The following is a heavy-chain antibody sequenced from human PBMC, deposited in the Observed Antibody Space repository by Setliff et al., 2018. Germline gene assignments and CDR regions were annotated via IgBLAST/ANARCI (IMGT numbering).Heavy chain of an antibody. Sequence: SVKVSCKASGGTFRSYGISWVRQAPGQGLEWMGGTIPSFGSTNYAQKFQDRVTIITDGSTSTAYMELSSLRTEDTAVYYCAREGVDTRSSTDYRYYMDVWGKGTTVTSP. CDR3: AREGVDTRSSTDYRYYMDV. CDR1: GGTFRSYG. V-gene: IGHV1-69*05. D-gene: IGHD5-18*01. CDR2: TIPSFGST. J-gene: IGHJ6*03.